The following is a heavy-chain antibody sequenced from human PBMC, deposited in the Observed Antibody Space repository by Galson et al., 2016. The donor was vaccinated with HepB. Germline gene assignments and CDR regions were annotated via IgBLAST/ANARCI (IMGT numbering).Heavy chain of an antibody. D-gene: IGHD2-21*02. Sequence: SLRLSCAASGLTFSSYGMHWVRQAPGKGLEWVSSIRNSGSNTYYADSVKGRFTISRDNSKNTLFLQMNNLRADDTAVYYCVKDFRSCGGGDCYGWFDPWGQGILVTVSS. CDR1: GLTFSSYG. CDR3: VKDFRSCGGGDCYGWFDP. V-gene: IGHV3-23*01. CDR2: IRNSGSNT. J-gene: IGHJ5*02.